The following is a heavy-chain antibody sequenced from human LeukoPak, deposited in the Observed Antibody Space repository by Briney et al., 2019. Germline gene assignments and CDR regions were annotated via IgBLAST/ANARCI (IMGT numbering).Heavy chain of an antibody. CDR3: ARTTNYYHGMDV. CDR1: GGTFSSYA. CDR2: LIPILAIA. D-gene: IGHD1-1*01. Sequence: SVKVSCKASGGTFSSYAISWVRQAPGQGLEWMGRLIPILAIANYAQKFQGRVTITADKSTSTAYMELSSLRSEDTAVYYCARTTNYYHGMDVWGQGTTVTVSS. J-gene: IGHJ6*02. V-gene: IGHV1-69*04.